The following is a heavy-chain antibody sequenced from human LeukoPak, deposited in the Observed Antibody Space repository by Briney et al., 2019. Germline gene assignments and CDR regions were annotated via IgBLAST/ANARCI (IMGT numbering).Heavy chain of an antibody. J-gene: IGHJ6*02. Sequence: GGSLRLSCAASGFTFSSYAMTWVRQAPGKGLEWVSALSPSGGSTYYADSVKGRFTISRDNSKNTLYLQMNSLRAEDTAVYYCAKISAAGTGPYYYYGMDVWGQGTTVTVSS. CDR2: LSPSGGST. D-gene: IGHD7-27*01. CDR1: GFTFSSYA. V-gene: IGHV3-23*01. CDR3: AKISAAGTGPYYYYGMDV.